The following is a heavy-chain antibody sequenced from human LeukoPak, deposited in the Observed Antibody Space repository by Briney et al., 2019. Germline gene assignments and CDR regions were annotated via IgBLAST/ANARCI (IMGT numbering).Heavy chain of an antibody. CDR1: GYSFTRYW. Sequence: GESLKISCKGSGYSFTRYWIGWVRQMPGKGLEWMGIIYPGDSDTRYSPSFQGQVTLSADRSISTAYLQWSSLKASDTAMYYCARREITIFGGPFDYWGPGTLVTVSS. CDR3: ARREITIFGGPFDY. CDR2: IYPGDSDT. J-gene: IGHJ4*02. V-gene: IGHV5-51*01. D-gene: IGHD3-3*01.